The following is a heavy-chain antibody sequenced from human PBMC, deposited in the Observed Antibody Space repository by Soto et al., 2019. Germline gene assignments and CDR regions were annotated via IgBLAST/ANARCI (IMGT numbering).Heavy chain of an antibody. D-gene: IGHD3-22*01. V-gene: IGHV3-30*18. Sequence: GSLRLSCAASGFTFSSYGMHWVRQAPGKGLEWVAVISYDGSNKYYADSVKGRFTISRDNSKNTLYLQMNSLRAEDTAVYYCAKAAHAKRYYYDSSGPIWGQGTMVTVPS. J-gene: IGHJ3*02. CDR3: AKAAHAKRYYYDSSGPI. CDR2: ISYDGSNK. CDR1: GFTFSSYG.